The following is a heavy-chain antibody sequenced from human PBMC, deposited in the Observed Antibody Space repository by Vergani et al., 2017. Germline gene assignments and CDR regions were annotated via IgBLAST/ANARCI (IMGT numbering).Heavy chain of an antibody. CDR3: ASVGWCGESPTIPVGSDY. Sequence: QVQLVQSGAEVKKPGASVKVSCKASGYTFTSYYMHWVRQAPGQGLEWMGIINPSGGSTSYAQKFQGRVTMTRVTSTSTVYMELSSLRSEDTAVYYCASVGWCGESPTIPVGSDYWGQGTLVTVSS. V-gene: IGHV1-46*01. J-gene: IGHJ4*02. CDR2: INPSGGST. CDR1: GYTFTSYY. D-gene: IGHD3-10*01.